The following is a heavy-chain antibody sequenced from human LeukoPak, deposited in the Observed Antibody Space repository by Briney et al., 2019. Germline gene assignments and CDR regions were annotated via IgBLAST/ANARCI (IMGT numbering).Heavy chain of an antibody. V-gene: IGHV4-59*01. Sequence: SETLSLTCTVSGGSISSYYWSWIRQPPGKGLEWIGHIYYSGSTNYNPSLKSRVTISVDTSKNQFSLKLSSVTAADTAVYYCARDQGSGWYRAYSGSYTNWFDPWGQGTLVTVSS. D-gene: IGHD1-26*01. J-gene: IGHJ5*02. CDR2: IYYSGST. CDR1: GGSISSYY. CDR3: ARDQGSGWYRAYSGSYTNWFDP.